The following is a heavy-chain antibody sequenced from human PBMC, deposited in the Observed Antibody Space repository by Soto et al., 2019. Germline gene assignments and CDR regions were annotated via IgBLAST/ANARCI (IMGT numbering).Heavy chain of an antibody. Sequence: QVQLQESGPGLVKPSGTLSLTCAVSGGSISSSNWWSWVRQPPGKGLEWIGKIYHSGSTNYNPSLKIRVTMSVDKSKHQGSLKLSSVTAADTVVYYCAGARGYSYGLYPLGFDYWGQGTLVTVSS. CDR2: IYHSGST. CDR3: AGARGYSYGLYPLGFDY. V-gene: IGHV4-4*02. J-gene: IGHJ4*02. CDR1: GGSISSSNW. D-gene: IGHD5-18*01.